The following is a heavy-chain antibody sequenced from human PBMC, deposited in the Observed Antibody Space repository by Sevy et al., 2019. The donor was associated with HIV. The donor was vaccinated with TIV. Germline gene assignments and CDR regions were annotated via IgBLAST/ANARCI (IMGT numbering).Heavy chain of an antibody. V-gene: IGHV1-46*01. CDR3: ASYTTGSRGDY. CDR2: INPSDGGT. J-gene: IGHJ4*02. D-gene: IGHD1-1*01. CDR1: GYSITRYY. Sequence: DAVKVSCKASGYSITRYYMHWVRQAPGQGLEWMGIINPSDGGTTYAQKFQGRVTMTTNTSTSTVYMELSSLRCEDTAVYYCASYTTGSRGDYWGQGTPVIVSS.